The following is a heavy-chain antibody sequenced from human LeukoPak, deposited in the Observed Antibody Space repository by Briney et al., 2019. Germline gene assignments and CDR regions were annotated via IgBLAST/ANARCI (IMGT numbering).Heavy chain of an antibody. Sequence: GGSLRLSCAASGFTFSSYAMHRVRQAPGKGLEWVAVISYDGSNKYYADSVKGRFTISRDNSKNTLYLQMNSLRAEDTAVYYCASLAGYRCSGGSCYSLDYWGQGTLVTVSS. J-gene: IGHJ4*02. V-gene: IGHV3-30*04. D-gene: IGHD2-15*01. CDR3: ASLAGYRCSGGSCYSLDY. CDR2: ISYDGSNK. CDR1: GFTFSSYA.